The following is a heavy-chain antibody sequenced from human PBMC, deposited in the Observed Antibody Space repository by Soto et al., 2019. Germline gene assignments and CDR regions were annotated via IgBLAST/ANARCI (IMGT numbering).Heavy chain of an antibody. Sequence: QVQLVESGGGVVQPGRSLRLSCAASGFTFSSYAMHWVRQAPGKGLEWVAVISYDGSNKYYADSVKGRFTISRDNSKNPLSLQMHSLRAEDTAAYYCARESRGDYYDSSGYPNYFDYWGQGTLVTVSS. V-gene: IGHV3-30-3*01. CDR3: ARESRGDYYDSSGYPNYFDY. CDR2: ISYDGSNK. D-gene: IGHD3-22*01. CDR1: GFTFSSYA. J-gene: IGHJ4*02.